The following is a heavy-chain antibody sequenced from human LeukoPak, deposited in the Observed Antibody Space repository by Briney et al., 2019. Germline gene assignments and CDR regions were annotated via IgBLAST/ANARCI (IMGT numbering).Heavy chain of an antibody. CDR2: INPNSGGT. D-gene: IGHD2-21*01. Sequence: ASVKVSCKASGYTFTAYYIHWVRQAPGQGLEWMGWINPNSGGTYYVQKFQGRITMTRDTSIGTTYMELSRLGSDDTAFYYCARDYSLTEFDFWGQGTLVTVSS. V-gene: IGHV1-2*02. CDR1: GYTFTAYY. CDR3: ARDYSLTEFDF. J-gene: IGHJ4*02.